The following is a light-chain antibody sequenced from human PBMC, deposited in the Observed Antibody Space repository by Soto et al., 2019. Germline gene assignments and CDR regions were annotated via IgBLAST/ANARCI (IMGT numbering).Light chain of an antibody. CDR2: DAS. CDR1: QSVSNNY. Sequence: EIVLTQSPDTLSLSPGERATLSCRASQSVSNNYVVWYQQKPGQAPRLLIHDASSRATGIPDRFSGSGSGTDFTLTISRLELEDFAVYFCQQSATSPLTFGQGTRVDVK. J-gene: IGKJ1*01. V-gene: IGKV3-20*01. CDR3: QQSATSPLT.